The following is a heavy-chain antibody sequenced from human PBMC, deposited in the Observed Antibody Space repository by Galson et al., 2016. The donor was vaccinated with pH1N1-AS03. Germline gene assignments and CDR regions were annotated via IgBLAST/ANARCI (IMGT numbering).Heavy chain of an antibody. CDR2: IKNDGSDQ. Sequence: SLRPSCAVSGFSFRVFWMRWVRQAPGKGLESVANIKNDGSDQYYVDSVKGRFTISRDNAKNSLYLQMNSLRVEDKAIYYCASAVRGSAVDVWGQGTTVTVS. J-gene: IGHJ6*02. D-gene: IGHD3-10*01. CDR1: GFSFRVFW. CDR3: ASAVRGSAVDV. V-gene: IGHV3-7*01.